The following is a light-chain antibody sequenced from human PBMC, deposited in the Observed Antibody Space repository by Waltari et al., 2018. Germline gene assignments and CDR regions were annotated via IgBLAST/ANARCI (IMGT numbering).Light chain of an antibody. CDR2: GAS. J-gene: IGKJ1*01. CDR3: QHYVTLPVT. V-gene: IGKV3-20*01. CDR1: QSVTRT. Sequence: DIVLTHSPGTLSLSQGDRATLSRSASQSVTRTLAWYQQKPGQAPSLLIYGASIRATGTPDRFSGSGSGTDFSLTISRLEPEDFAVYYCQHYVTLPVTFGQGTKVEIK.